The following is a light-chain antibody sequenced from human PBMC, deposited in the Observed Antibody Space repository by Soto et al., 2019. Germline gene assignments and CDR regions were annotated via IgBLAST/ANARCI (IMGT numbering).Light chain of an antibody. V-gene: IGLV2-14*01. CDR3: CSYTTANTRV. J-gene: IGLJ3*02. CDR1: SSDVGVHNF. Sequence: QSALTQPASVSGSPGQSISISCTGSSSDVGVHNFVSWYQHHPGKAPKVLIYEVTNRPSGVSNRFSGSKSGNTASLTISGLQAEDEADYYCCSYTTANTRVFGGGTKLTVL. CDR2: EVT.